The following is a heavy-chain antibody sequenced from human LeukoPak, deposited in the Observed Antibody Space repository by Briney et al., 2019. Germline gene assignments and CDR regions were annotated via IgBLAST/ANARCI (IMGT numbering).Heavy chain of an antibody. V-gene: IGHV4-30-4*07. CDR1: GGSISSGGYS. CDR3: ATVAGTGRWFDP. D-gene: IGHD6-19*01. CDR2: VYYSGST. J-gene: IGHJ5*02. Sequence: PSETLSLTCAVSGGSISSGGYSWTWIRQPPGKGLECVGHVYYSGSTYYNPSLKSRVTISLDTSKNQFSLKLSSVTAADTAVYYCATVAGTGRWFDPWGQGTLVAVSS.